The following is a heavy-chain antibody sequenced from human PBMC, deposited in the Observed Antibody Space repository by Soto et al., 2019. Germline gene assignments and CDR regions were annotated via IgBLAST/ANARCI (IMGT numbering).Heavy chain of an antibody. Sequence: XXSLTISCKGSGYRFTSYWLCWVLQMPGKGLEWMGIIYPRDSDTRYSPSFQGQVTISADKSISTAYLQWSSLKDSDTAMYYCARIPFAATGFYFDYWAQGTLVTVSS. CDR2: IYPRDSDT. J-gene: IGHJ4*02. CDR3: ARIPFAATGFYFDY. D-gene: IGHD6-13*01. V-gene: IGHV5-51*01. CDR1: GYRFTSYW.